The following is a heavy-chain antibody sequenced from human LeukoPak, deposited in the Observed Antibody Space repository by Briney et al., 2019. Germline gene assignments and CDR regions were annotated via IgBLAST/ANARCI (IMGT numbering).Heavy chain of an antibody. CDR1: GGTFSSYA. CDR2: IIPILGTA. Sequence: SVKVSCKPSGGTFSSYAISWVRQAPGQGLEWMGGIIPILGTANYAQKFQGRVTITTDESTSTAYMELSSLRSQDTAVYYCARGLRIAAAITDYYMDVWGKGTTVTVSS. J-gene: IGHJ6*03. CDR3: ARGLRIAAAITDYYMDV. V-gene: IGHV1-69*05. D-gene: IGHD6-13*01.